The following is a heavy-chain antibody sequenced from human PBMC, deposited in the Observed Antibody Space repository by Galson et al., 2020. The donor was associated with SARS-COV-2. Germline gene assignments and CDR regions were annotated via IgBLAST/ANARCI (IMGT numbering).Heavy chain of an antibody. D-gene: IGHD6-19*01. Sequence: ESGPTLVKPTQTLTLTCTFPGFSLTTSGMCVGWIRQPPGKALEWPARIDWDDDEYYSASLKTRLTISKDTSKNQVVLTMTNMDPVDTATYYCARIDSSGCRGNYWGQGTLVTVSS. CDR3: ARIDSSGCRGNY. CDR1: GFSLTTSGMC. J-gene: IGHJ4*02. CDR2: IDWDDDE. V-gene: IGHV2-70*11.